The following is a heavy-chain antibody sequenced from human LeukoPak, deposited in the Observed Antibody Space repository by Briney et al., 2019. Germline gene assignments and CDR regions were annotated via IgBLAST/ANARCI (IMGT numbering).Heavy chain of an antibody. J-gene: IGHJ5*02. Sequence: RTSETLSLTCAVYGGSFSGYQWSWIRQPPGKGLEWIGEVNHSGSTNYIPSLKSRVSISVDTSKNQFSLKLSSVTAADTAVYYCARVHSSHNWFDPWGPGTLVTVSS. D-gene: IGHD2-15*01. CDR1: GGSFSGYQ. CDR3: ARVHSSHNWFDP. CDR2: VNHSGST. V-gene: IGHV4-34*01.